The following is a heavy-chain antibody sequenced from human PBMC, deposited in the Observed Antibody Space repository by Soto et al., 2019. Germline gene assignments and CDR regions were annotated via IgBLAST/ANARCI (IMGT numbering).Heavy chain of an antibody. Sequence: GESLKISCTVSGYRFTSYWIGWVRQMPGKGLEWMGIIYPGDSDARYSPSFQGLVTISADKSIFTAYLQWSSLKASDTAMYFCASSVLVTSTMNYFDLWGQGTLVTVSS. CDR2: IYPGDSDA. CDR3: ASSVLVTSTMNYFDL. V-gene: IGHV5-51*01. CDR1: GYRFTSYW. J-gene: IGHJ4*02. D-gene: IGHD2-8*02.